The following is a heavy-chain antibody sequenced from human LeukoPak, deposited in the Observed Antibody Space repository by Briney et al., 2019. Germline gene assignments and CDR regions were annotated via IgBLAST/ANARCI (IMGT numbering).Heavy chain of an antibody. CDR3: ARCQYQPLLGAFDI. Sequence: PGGSLRLSCTASGFTLSSYEMSWIRQAPGKGLEWVSSIDYSGGSTHYADSVMGRFTISRDNSKNTLYLQMNSLRAEDTAVYYCARCQYQPLLGAFDIWGQGTMVTVSS. V-gene: IGHV3-23*01. J-gene: IGHJ3*02. CDR1: GFTLSSYE. CDR2: IDYSGGST. D-gene: IGHD2-2*01.